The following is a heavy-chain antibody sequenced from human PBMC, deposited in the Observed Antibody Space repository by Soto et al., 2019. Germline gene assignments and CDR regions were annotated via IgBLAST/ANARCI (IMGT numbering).Heavy chain of an antibody. CDR3: TRDQGGSYDSWFDP. J-gene: IGHJ5*02. Sequence: EVQVVESGGGLVQPGGSLRLSCNFTFSMYSMDWVRQAPGKGLEWVAWISSGGAYIKYADSVKGRFTISRDNAKNSVSLQMNSLRVDDTAVYFCTRDQGGSYDSWFDPWGQGTLVTVSS. V-gene: IGHV3-21*01. CDR1: FTFSMYS. D-gene: IGHD1-26*01. CDR2: ISSGGAYI.